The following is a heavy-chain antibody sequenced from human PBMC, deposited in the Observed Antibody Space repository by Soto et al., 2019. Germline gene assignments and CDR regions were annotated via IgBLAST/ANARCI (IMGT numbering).Heavy chain of an antibody. CDR3: AGDYVSSGYYFAFEI. Sequence: SETLSLTCAVSGGSISSGGYSWSWIRQPPGKGLEWIGYIYYSGSTNYNPSLKSRVTISVDTSQNQCSRKLSSVTAADPAVYYCAGDYVSSGYYFAFEIWGQGTMVTVSS. J-gene: IGHJ3*02. D-gene: IGHD3-22*01. CDR1: GGSISSGGYS. V-gene: IGHV4-61*08. CDR2: IYYSGST.